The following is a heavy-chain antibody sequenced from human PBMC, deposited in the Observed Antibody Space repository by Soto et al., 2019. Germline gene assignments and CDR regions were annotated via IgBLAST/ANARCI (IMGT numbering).Heavy chain of an antibody. Sequence: EVQLVESGGGLVQPGGSLRLSCVGSEFTFSSHWMSWVRQSPGKGLEWVANINQDGSEKKYVDSVKGRFTISRDNAKNSLYLQMNSLRADDTAVYFCARDLGGAGVNFDYWGRGTLVIVSS. CDR2: INQDGSEK. CDR3: ARDLGGAGVNFDY. D-gene: IGHD3-16*01. CDR1: EFTFSSHW. J-gene: IGHJ4*02. V-gene: IGHV3-7*03.